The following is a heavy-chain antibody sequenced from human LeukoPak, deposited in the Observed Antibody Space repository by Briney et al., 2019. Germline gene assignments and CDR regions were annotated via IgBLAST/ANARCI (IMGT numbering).Heavy chain of an antibody. CDR3: ARLRIDSSGPYGGDY. CDR2: IIPIFGTA. Sequence: SVKVSCKASGGTFSGYAISWVRQAPGQGLEWMGRIIPIFGTANYAQKFQGRVTITTDESTSTAYMELSSLRSEDTAVYYCARLRIDSSGPYGGDYWGQGTLVTVSS. V-gene: IGHV1-69*05. CDR1: GGTFSGYA. D-gene: IGHD3-22*01. J-gene: IGHJ4*02.